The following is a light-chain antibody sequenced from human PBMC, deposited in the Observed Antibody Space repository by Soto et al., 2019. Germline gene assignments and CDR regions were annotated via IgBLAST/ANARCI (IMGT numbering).Light chain of an antibody. V-gene: IGLV2-8*01. CDR1: SSDVGGYNY. J-gene: IGLJ2*01. CDR3: SSYAGSNNVV. Sequence: QSALTQPPSASGSPGQSVTISCTGTSSDVGGYNYVSWYQQHPGKAPKLMIYEVSKRPSGVPDRFSGSKSGHKASLTVFGLQAEDEADYYCSSYAGSNNVVFGGGTQLTVL. CDR2: EVS.